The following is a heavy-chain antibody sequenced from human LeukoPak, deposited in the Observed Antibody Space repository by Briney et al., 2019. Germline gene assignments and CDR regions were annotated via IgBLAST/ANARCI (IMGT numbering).Heavy chain of an antibody. V-gene: IGHV3-23*01. Sequence: GGCLRLPCAASGFTFNTHTMSWVRQAPGKGLEWVSAITRSGDNTYYADSVKGRFTISRDNSKNMLYLQMNSLRAEDTAVYYCAKDLYTSRYACCFDYWGQGTLVTVSS. CDR2: ITRSGDNT. CDR3: AKDLYTSRYACCFDY. D-gene: IGHD6-13*01. CDR1: GFTFNTHT. J-gene: IGHJ4*02.